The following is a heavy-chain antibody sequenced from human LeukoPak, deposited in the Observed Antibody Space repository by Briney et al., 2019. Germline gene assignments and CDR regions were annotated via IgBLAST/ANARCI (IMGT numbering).Heavy chain of an antibody. CDR3: ARDLVSFLEWKMYNWFDP. V-gene: IGHV4-4*07. CDR2: IYTSGST. D-gene: IGHD3-3*02. CDR1: GGSISSYY. Sequence: SETLSLTCTVSGGSISSYYWSWIRQPAGEGLEWIGRIYTSGSTNCNPSLKSRVTMSVDTSKNQFSLKLSSVTAADTAVYSCARDLVSFLEWKMYNWFDPWGQGTLVTVSS. J-gene: IGHJ5*02.